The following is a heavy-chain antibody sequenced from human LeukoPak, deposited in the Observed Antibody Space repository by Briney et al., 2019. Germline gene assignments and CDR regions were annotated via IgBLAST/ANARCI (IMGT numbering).Heavy chain of an antibody. J-gene: IGHJ4*02. D-gene: IGHD1-7*01. Sequence: SVNVSCKASGGTFSSYAISWVRQPPGQGLEWMGGIIPIFGTANYAQKFQGRVTITTDESTSTADMELSSLRSEDTAVYYCARVQGIKLELRSWGQGTLVTVSS. CDR2: IIPIFGTA. CDR3: ARVQGIKLELRS. CDR1: GGTFSSYA. V-gene: IGHV1-69*05.